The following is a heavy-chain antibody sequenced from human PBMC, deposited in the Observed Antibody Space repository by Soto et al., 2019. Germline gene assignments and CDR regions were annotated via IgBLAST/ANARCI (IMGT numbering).Heavy chain of an antibody. D-gene: IGHD1-26*01. J-gene: IGHJ4*02. CDR3: AKVGTMGVLEH. Sequence: GSLRLSCAASGFTFSSFAMSWVRQAPGKGLEWLSGITFSGAYTYYADSGKGRFTISRDNSKNTLYLEMNSLRAEDTALYYCAKVGTMGVLEHWGQGALVTVSS. V-gene: IGHV3-23*01. CDR2: ITFSGAYT. CDR1: GFTFSSFA.